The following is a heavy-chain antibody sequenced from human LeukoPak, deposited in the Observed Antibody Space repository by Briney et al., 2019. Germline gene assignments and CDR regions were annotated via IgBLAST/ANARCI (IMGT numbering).Heavy chain of an antibody. Sequence: GGSLRLSCAASGFTFSSYWMSWVRQAPGKGLEWVANIKQDGSEKYYVDSVKGRFTISRDNAKNSLYLQMNSLRAEDTAVYYCARESQYCSGGSCYSGAFDIWGQGTMVIVSS. D-gene: IGHD2-15*01. V-gene: IGHV3-7*01. CDR3: ARESQYCSGGSCYSGAFDI. J-gene: IGHJ3*02. CDR1: GFTFSSYW. CDR2: IKQDGSEK.